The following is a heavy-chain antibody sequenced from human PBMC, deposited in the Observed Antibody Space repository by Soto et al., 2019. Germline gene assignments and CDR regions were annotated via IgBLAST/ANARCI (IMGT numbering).Heavy chain of an antibody. CDR1: GGTFSSYA. CDR3: ARKSYDSSGYYGVGFDY. J-gene: IGHJ4*02. CDR2: IIPIFGTA. V-gene: IGHV1-69*13. D-gene: IGHD3-22*01. Sequence: SVKVSCKASGGTFSSYAISWVRQAPGQGLEWMGGIIPIFGTANYAQKFQGRVTITADESTSTAYMELSSLRSEDTAVYYCARKSYDSSGYYGVGFDYWGQGTLVTVSS.